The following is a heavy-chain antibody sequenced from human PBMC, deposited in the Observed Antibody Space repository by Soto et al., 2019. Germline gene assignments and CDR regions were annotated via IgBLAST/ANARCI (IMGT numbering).Heavy chain of an antibody. Sequence: QVQLVESGGGVVQPGRSLRLSCAASGFTFSSYTMHWVRQAPGKGLEWVAVISYDGSNKYYADSVKGRFTISRDNSKNTLYLQMNSLRAEDTAVYYCATGIVPNWFAPWGQGTLVTVSS. D-gene: IGHD1-26*01. CDR2: ISYDGSNK. CDR3: ATGIVPNWFAP. V-gene: IGHV3-30-3*01. J-gene: IGHJ5*02. CDR1: GFTFSSYT.